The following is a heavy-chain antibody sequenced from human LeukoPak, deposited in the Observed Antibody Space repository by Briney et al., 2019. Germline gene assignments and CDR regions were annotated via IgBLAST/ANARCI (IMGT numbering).Heavy chain of an antibody. CDR2: ISSSGSTI. Sequence: GGSLRLSCAASGFTFSSYEMNWVRQAPGKGLEWVSYISSSGSTIYYADSGTGRFTTSRDNAKNSLYLQMNSLRAEDTAVYYCARTMTTEGLDPWGQGTLVTVSS. J-gene: IGHJ5*02. CDR1: GFTFSSYE. V-gene: IGHV3-48*03. CDR3: ARTMTTEGLDP. D-gene: IGHD4-17*01.